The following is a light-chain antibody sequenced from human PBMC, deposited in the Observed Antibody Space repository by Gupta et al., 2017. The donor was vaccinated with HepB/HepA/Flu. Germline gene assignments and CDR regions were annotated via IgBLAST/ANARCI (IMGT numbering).Light chain of an antibody. CDR2: DVT. CDR3: ISYTSTYTLI. Sequence: QSALTQPASVSGSPGQSITISCTGASSDVGGTNYVSWYQHHPGNAPQLMIYDVTNRPSGVSNRFSGSKSGNTASLTISGLQADDEAYYYCISYTSTYTLIFGGGTQLTVL. CDR1: SSDVGGTNY. V-gene: IGLV2-14*03. J-gene: IGLJ2*01.